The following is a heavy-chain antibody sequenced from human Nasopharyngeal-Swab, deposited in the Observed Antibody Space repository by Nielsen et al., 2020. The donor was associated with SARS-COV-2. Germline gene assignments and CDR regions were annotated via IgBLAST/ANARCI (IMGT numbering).Heavy chain of an antibody. V-gene: IGHV3-30*02. J-gene: IGHJ3*02. CDR1: GFTFSRHG. CDR3: AKDWGLTMIVVAYDAFDI. D-gene: IGHD3-22*01. CDR2: IWNDGSKK. Sequence: GESLKISCSASGFTFSRHGMHWVRQAPGKGLEWVAVIWNDGSKKYYLDSVKGRFTISRDNSKNTLYLQMNSLRADDTAVYYCAKDWGLTMIVVAYDAFDIWGHGTLVTVSS.